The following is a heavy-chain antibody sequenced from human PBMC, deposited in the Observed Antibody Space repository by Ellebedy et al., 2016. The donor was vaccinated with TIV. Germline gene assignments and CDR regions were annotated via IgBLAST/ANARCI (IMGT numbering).Heavy chain of an antibody. CDR1: GFTLSHYD. D-gene: IGHD2-8*01. J-gene: IGHJ4*02. CDR3: VRAPSWQWRDHFDC. Sequence: GESLKISCAASGFTLSHYDMHWVRQVAGKGPEWVSAIAIAGATFYSDSVRGRFTISRESAKNLLYLQMNSLRAEDTAVYHCVRAPSWQWRDHFDCWGQGTLVTVSS. CDR2: IAIAGAT. V-gene: IGHV3-13*01.